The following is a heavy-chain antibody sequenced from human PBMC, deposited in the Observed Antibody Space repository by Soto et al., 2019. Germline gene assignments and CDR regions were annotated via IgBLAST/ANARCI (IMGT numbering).Heavy chain of an antibody. CDR3: ARGGDTAMAYYYYYGMDV. CDR2: ISAYDGNT. V-gene: IGHV1-18*01. D-gene: IGHD5-18*01. Sequence: ASVKVSCKASGYTFTSYGISWVRQAPGQGLEWMGWISAYDGNTNYAQKLQGRVTMTTDTSTSTAYMELSILRSDDTAVYYCARGGDTAMAYYYYYGMDVWGQGTTVTVSS. J-gene: IGHJ6*02. CDR1: GYTFTSYG.